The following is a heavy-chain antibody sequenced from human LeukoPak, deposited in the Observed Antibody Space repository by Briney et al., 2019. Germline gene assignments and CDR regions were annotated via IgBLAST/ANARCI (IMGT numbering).Heavy chain of an antibody. V-gene: IGHV1-46*01. D-gene: IGHD6-13*01. J-gene: IGHJ4*02. CDR1: GYTFTSYY. CDR3: ARDHGRSYNPGIAAAGLDY. CDR2: INPSGGST. Sequence: ASVKVSCKASGYTFTSYYMHWVRQAPGQGLEWMGIINPSGGSTSYAQKFQGRVTMTRDTSTSTVYMELSSLRSEDTAVYYCARDHGRSYNPGIAAAGLDYWGQGTLVTVSS.